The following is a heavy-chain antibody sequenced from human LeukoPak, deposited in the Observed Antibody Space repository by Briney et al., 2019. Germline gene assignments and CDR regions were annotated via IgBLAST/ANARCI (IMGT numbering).Heavy chain of an antibody. D-gene: IGHD6-19*01. CDR3: ARVRAVVGTRESFGY. J-gene: IGHJ4*02. CDR2: IIPIFGTA. Sequence: SVKVSCKASGGTFSSDAISWVRQAPGQGLEWMGGIIPIFGTANYAQKFQGRVTITTDESTSTAYMELSSLRSEDTAVYYCARVRAVVGTRESFGYWGQGTLVTVSS. CDR1: GGTFSSDA. V-gene: IGHV1-69*05.